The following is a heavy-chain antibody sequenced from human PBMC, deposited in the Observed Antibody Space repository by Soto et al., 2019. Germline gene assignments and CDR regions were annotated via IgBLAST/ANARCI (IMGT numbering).Heavy chain of an antibody. J-gene: IGHJ4*02. Sequence: GGSLRLSCVASGFSISTHALTWVRQAPGKGLEWVSSFSGRSGDTYYAASVKGRFTISGDSSKNTVILQMNNLRADDTALYYCARDSSAWTNYFDSWGQGIQVTVSS. CDR1: GFSISTHA. V-gene: IGHV3-23*01. CDR2: FSGRSGDT. CDR3: ARDSSAWTNYFDS. D-gene: IGHD6-19*01.